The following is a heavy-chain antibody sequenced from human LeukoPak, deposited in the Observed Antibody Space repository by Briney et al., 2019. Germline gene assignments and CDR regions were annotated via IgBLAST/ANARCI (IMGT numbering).Heavy chain of an antibody. J-gene: IGHJ4*02. Sequence: SETLSLTCTVSGGSISHYFWTWIRQPAGKGLEWIGRIYTSGTTNYNPSLKSRVTISVDTSKNQFSLKLSSVPAADTAVYYCARRLVGAHNFDYWGQGTLVTVSS. CDR2: IYTSGTT. CDR3: ARRLVGAHNFDY. D-gene: IGHD1-26*01. CDR1: GGSISHYF. V-gene: IGHV4-4*07.